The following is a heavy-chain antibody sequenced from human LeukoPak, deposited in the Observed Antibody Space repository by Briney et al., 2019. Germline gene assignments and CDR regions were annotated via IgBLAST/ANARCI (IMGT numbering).Heavy chain of an antibody. CDR2: INPSGDST. V-gene: IGHV1-46*01. Sequence: APVKLSCTASGYTFTSYDMHWVRQPPGQGLEWMGIINPSGDSTSYAQKFQGTVTMNSDTSTSTVYMELSSLRSEDTAVYYCASVLYCGADCYSGRYFFDYWGQGALVAASS. CDR1: GYTFTSYD. D-gene: IGHD2-21*02. CDR3: ASVLYCGADCYSGRYFFDY. J-gene: IGHJ4*02.